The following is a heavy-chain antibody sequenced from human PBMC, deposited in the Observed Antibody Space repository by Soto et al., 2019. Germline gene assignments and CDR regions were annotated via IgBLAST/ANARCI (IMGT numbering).Heavy chain of an antibody. CDR2: IYYNGRT. D-gene: IGHD2-21*02. V-gene: IGHV4-61*03. CDR1: GGSVSSGSYY. J-gene: IGHJ4*01. CDR3: ARGGAYCGGDCSPHSLDY. Sequence: SETLSLTCTVSGGSVSSGSYYWSWIRQPPGKGLEWIGYIYYNGRTNYNPSLKSRVTLSADTSKNHFSLKLNSVTAADTAVYSCARGGAYCGGDCSPHSLDYWGHGTLVTVSS.